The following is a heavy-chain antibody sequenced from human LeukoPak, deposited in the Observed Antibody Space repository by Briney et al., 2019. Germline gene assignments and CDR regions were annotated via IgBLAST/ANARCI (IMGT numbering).Heavy chain of an antibody. CDR3: ARVAISGVVIKYYMDV. D-gene: IGHD3-3*01. CDR1: GGTFSSYA. V-gene: IGHV1-69*05. CDR2: IIPIFGTA. J-gene: IGHJ6*03. Sequence: SVKVSCKASGGTFSSYAISWVRQAPGQGLEWMGGIIPIFGTANYAQKFQGRVTTITDESTSTAYMELSSLRSEDTAVYYCARVAISGVVIKYYMDVWGKGTTVTVSS.